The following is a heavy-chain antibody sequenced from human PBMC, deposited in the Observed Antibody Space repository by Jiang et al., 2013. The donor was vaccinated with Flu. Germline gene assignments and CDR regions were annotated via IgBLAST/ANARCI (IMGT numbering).Heavy chain of an antibody. J-gene: IGHJ3*02. CDR1: GDSVSSNSAA. D-gene: IGHD1-7*01. Sequence: SQTLSLTCAISGDSVSSNSAAWNWIRQSPSRGLEWLGRTYYRSKWYNDYAVSVKSRITINPDTSKNQFSLQLNSVTPEDTAVYYCARAVIWDNWNYILPNDAFDIWGQGTMVTVSS. CDR2: TYYRSKWYN. V-gene: IGHV6-1*01. CDR3: ARAVIWDNWNYILPNDAFDI.